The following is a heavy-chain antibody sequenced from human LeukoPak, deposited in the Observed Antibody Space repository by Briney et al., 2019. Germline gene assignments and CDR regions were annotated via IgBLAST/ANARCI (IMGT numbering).Heavy chain of an antibody. CDR3: ARGKLGTGRSGFDY. J-gene: IGHJ4*02. D-gene: IGHD7-27*01. CDR1: GLTFSSYG. CDR2: IWYDGSNK. Sequence: GGSLRLSCAASGLTFSSYGMHWVRQAPGKGLEWVAVIWYDGSNKFYADSVKGRFTISRDNSKNTLYLQMNSLRAEDTAVYYCARGKLGTGRSGFDYWGQGTLVTVSS. V-gene: IGHV3-33*01.